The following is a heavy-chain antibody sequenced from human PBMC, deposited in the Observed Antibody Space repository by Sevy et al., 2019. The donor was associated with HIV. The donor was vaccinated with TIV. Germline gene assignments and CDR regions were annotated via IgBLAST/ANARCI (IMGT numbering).Heavy chain of an antibody. D-gene: IGHD3-22*01. CDR3: ERDTYYYDGSGYLDGMDV. V-gene: IGHV3-7*03. CDR1: GFTFSSYW. Sequence: GGSLRLSCAASGFTFSSYWMSWVRQAPGKGLEWVANIKQDGSEKYYVDSVKGRFTIPRDNAKNSLYLQMNSLRAEDTAVYYCERDTYYYDGSGYLDGMDVWGQGTTVTVSS. CDR2: IKQDGSEK. J-gene: IGHJ6*02.